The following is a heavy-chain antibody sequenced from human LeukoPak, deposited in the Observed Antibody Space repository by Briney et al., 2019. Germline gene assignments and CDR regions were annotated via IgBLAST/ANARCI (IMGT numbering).Heavy chain of an antibody. CDR1: GGCISSGGYY. Sequence: PSETLSLTCTVSGGCISSGGYYWSWIRQHPGKGLEWIGYIYYSGSTYYNPSLKSRVTISVDTSKNQFSLKLSSVTAADTAVYYCARDSFGSDSSGYYMGYNWFDPWGQGTLVTVSS. CDR3: ARDSFGSDSSGYYMGYNWFDP. J-gene: IGHJ5*02. V-gene: IGHV4-31*03. D-gene: IGHD3-22*01. CDR2: IYYSGST.